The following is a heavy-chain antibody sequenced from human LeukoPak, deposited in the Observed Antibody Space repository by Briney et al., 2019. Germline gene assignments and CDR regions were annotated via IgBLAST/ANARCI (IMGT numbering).Heavy chain of an antibody. CDR3: ARDQQWLDPARHGFDY. V-gene: IGHV1-18*01. D-gene: IGHD6-19*01. CDR1: GYTFTSCG. J-gene: IGHJ4*02. CDR2: ISTYSGKT. Sequence: ASVKVSCKASGYTFTSCGISWVRQAPGRGLEWMGWISTYSGKTNYAQKYQGRVTMTTDTSTSTAYMELRSLRSDDTAVYYCARDQQWLDPARHGFDYWGQGTLVTVSS.